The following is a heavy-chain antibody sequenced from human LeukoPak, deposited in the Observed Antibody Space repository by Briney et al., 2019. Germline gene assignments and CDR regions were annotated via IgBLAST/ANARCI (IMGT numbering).Heavy chain of an antibody. CDR2: IYYSGST. CDR1: GGSISSSSYY. V-gene: IGHV4-39*07. Sequence: PSETLSLTCTVSGGSISSSSYYWGWIRQPPGKGLEWIGSIYYSGSTYYNPSLKSRVTISVDTSKNQFSLKLSSVTAADTAVYYCARDYYDSSGYYSVGTDYWGQGTLVTVSS. J-gene: IGHJ4*02. D-gene: IGHD3-22*01. CDR3: ARDYYDSSGYYSVGTDY.